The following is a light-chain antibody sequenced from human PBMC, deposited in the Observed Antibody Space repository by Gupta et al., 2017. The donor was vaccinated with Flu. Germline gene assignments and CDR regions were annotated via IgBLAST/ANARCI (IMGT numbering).Light chain of an antibody. CDR3: QQRSNWLT. J-gene: IGKJ4*01. CDR2: DAS. CDR1: QNVNNY. V-gene: IGKV3-11*01. Sequence: VLRQSPATLSLSPGERATLSCRASQNVNNYLAWYQQKPGQAPRLLIYDASNRATGVPARFSGSGSGTDFTLTISSLDPEDFAVYYCQQRSNWLTFGGGTKVEIK.